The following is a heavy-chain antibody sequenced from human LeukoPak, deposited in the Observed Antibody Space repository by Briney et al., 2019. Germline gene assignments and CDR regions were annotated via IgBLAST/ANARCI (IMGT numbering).Heavy chain of an antibody. J-gene: IGHJ3*01. V-gene: IGHV3-23*01. CDR2: ISFNGRNT. CDR3: VRDIELST. Sequence: AGSLRLSCAASGFNFGDSAMSWVRQTPRKGLEWVSLISFNGRNTYYGDSVKGRFTISRDNSKDTVYLQMNSLRAEDTAIFYCVRDIELSTWGPGTMVTVSS. CDR1: GFNFGDSA. D-gene: IGHD3-16*02.